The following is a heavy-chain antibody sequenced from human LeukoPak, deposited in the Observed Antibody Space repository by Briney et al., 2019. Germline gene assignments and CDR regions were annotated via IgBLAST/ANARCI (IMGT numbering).Heavy chain of an antibody. D-gene: IGHD5-12*01. J-gene: IGHJ6*02. CDR1: GGSISSYY. Sequence: SETLSLTCTVSGGSISSYYWSWIRQPPGKGLEWIGYIYYSGSTNYNPPLKSRVTISVDTSKNQFSLKLSSVTAADTAVYYCARDGSGYDYVYHYGMDVWGQGTTVTVSS. CDR3: ARDGSGYDYVYHYGMDV. CDR2: IYYSGST. V-gene: IGHV4-59*01.